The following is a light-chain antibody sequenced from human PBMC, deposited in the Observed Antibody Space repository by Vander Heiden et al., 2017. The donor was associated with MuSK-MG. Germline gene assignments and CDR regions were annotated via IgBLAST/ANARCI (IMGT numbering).Light chain of an antibody. Sequence: AIRMTQSPSSFSASTGDRVTITCRASQGISSYLAWYQQKPGKAPKLLIYAASTLQSGVPSRFSGSGSGTDSTLTISCLQSEDFATYYCQHYYSYPRTFGGGTKVEIK. V-gene: IGKV1-8*01. CDR1: QGISSY. CDR2: AAS. J-gene: IGKJ4*02. CDR3: QHYYSYPRT.